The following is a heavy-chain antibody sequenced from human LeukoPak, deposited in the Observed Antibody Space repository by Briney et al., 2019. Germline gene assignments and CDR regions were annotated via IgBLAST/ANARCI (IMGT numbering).Heavy chain of an antibody. CDR3: AEDRLSHIYFGEFDS. V-gene: IGHV3-30*18. CDR1: GFNFGTYG. D-gene: IGHD3-10*01. CDR2: ISYDGNAE. J-gene: IGHJ4*02. Sequence: GGSLRLSCVASGFNFGTYGVHWVRQAPGKGLEWVALISYDGNAEYYAESVKGRFTISRDNAQDTLYLQMNSLRPEDTALYYCAEDRLSHIYFGEFDSWGQGTLVTVSS.